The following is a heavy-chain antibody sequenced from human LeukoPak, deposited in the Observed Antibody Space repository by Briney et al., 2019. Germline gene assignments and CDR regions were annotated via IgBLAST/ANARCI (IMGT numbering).Heavy chain of an antibody. CDR2: IYHSGST. Sequence: SGTLSLTCAVSGGSISSSNWWSWVRQPPGKGLEWIGEIYHSGSTNYNPSLKSRVTISVDKSKNQFSLKLRSVTAADTAVYYCARGPRFGELLWHWFDPWGQGTLVTVSS. CDR3: ARGPRFGELLWHWFDP. J-gene: IGHJ5*02. V-gene: IGHV4-4*02. CDR1: GGSISSSNW. D-gene: IGHD3-10*01.